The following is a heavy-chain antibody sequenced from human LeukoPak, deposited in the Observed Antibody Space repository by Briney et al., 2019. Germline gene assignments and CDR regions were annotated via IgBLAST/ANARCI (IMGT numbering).Heavy chain of an antibody. CDR3: GREGARVTTGFDY. J-gene: IGHJ4*02. CDR1: GYSFSDYS. CDR2: ITSNSGGT. V-gene: IGHV1-2*06. Sequence: ASVKVSCKAPGYSFSDYSLHWVRQAPGHGLEWVGRITSNSGGTSYAQNFQGRVTMTRDTSTSTVYMELRSLRSEDSAGYYCGREGARVTTGFDYWGQGTLVTVSS. D-gene: IGHD4-17*01.